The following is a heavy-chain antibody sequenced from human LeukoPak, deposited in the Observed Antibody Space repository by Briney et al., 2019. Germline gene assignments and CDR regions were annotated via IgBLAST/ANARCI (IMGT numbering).Heavy chain of an antibody. CDR2: IRYDGSNK. V-gene: IGHV3-30*02. CDR3: AKGPHGVGATTMST. Sequence: PGGSLRLSCAASGFTFSSYGMHWVRQAPGKGPEWVAFIRYDGSNKYYADSVKDRFTISRDNSKNTLYLQMNSLRAEDTAVYYCAKGPHGVGATTMSTWGQGTLVTVSS. J-gene: IGHJ5*02. D-gene: IGHD1-26*01. CDR1: GFTFSSYG.